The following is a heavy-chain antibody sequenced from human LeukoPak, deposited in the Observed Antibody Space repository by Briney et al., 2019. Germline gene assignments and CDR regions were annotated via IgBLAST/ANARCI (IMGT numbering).Heavy chain of an antibody. Sequence: GGPLRLSCAASGFTFSSYSMNWVRQAPGKGLEWVSSISSSSSHIYYADSVKGRFTISRENAKNSLYLQMNSLGAEDTAVYYCARDDYSNPLSYWGQGTLVTVSS. J-gene: IGHJ4*02. CDR1: GFTFSSYS. CDR3: ARDDYSNPLSY. CDR2: ISSSSSHI. V-gene: IGHV3-21*01. D-gene: IGHD4-11*01.